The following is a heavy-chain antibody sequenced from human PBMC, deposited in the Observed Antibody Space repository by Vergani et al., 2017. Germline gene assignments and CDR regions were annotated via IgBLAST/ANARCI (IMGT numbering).Heavy chain of an antibody. D-gene: IGHD3-16*01. CDR1: GGSISSYY. J-gene: IGHJ6*03. Sequence: QVQLQESVPGLVKPSEPLSLTCTVSGGSISSYYWSWIRQPPGKGLEWIWDIYYRGSTNYNPSLKSRVTISVDTSKNQFALKLSSVTAADTAVYYCAREVWGNDYYDYYVDVWGKGTTVTVSS. CDR2: IYYRGST. CDR3: AREVWGNDYYDYYVDV. V-gene: IGHV4-59*01.